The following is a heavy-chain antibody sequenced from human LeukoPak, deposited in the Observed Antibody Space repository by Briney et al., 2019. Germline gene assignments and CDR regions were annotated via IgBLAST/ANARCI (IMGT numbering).Heavy chain of an antibody. CDR3: AKDRGRAVAGSEFDY. V-gene: IGHV3-23*01. CDR2: ISGSGGST. J-gene: IGHJ4*02. Sequence: GALRLSCAASGFTFSSYGMSWVRQAPGKGLEWVSAISGSGGSTNYADSVKGRFTISRDNSKNTLYLQMNSLRAEDTAVYYCAKDRGRAVAGSEFDYWGQGTLVTVSS. CDR1: GFTFSSYG. D-gene: IGHD6-19*01.